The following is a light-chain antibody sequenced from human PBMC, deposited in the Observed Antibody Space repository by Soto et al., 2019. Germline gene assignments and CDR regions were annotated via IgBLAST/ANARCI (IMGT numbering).Light chain of an antibody. J-gene: IGLJ1*01. V-gene: IGLV2-14*01. Sequence: QSALTQPPSVSGSPGQSITISCTGTSSDVGGYNYVYWYQQHPGKAPKIMIYEVSNRPSGVSNRFSGSKSGNTASLTISGLQDEDEADYYCSSYTSSSTYVFGTGTQLTVL. CDR3: SSYTSSSTYV. CDR2: EVS. CDR1: SSDVGGYNY.